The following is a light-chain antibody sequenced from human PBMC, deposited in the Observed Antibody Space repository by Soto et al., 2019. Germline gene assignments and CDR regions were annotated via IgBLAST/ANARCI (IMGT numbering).Light chain of an antibody. CDR2: EVI. J-gene: IGLJ2*01. V-gene: IGLV2-23*02. CDR3: CSYAGSRIFV. Sequence: QSALTQPASVSGSPGQSITISCTGSSSDIGSYNLVSWYQHHPGKAPKLMISEVIKRPSGVSNRFSGSKSGNTASLTISGLQAEDEADYYCCSYAGSRIFVFGGGPKLTVL. CDR1: SSDIGSYNL.